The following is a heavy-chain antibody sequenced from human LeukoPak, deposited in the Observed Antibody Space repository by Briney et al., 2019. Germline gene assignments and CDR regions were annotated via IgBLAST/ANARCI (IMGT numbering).Heavy chain of an antibody. V-gene: IGHV3-23*01. CDR3: VKGPIVALAY. D-gene: IGHD5-12*01. J-gene: IGHJ4*02. Sequence: GGSLRLSCAASGFTFSSYAMTWVRQAPGKGLDWVSAIGGSGGRTDYTDSVKGRFTISRDNSKNTLYLQMNSLRAEDTAVYYCVKGPIVALAYWGQGTLVTVSS. CDR2: IGGSGGRT. CDR1: GFTFSSYA.